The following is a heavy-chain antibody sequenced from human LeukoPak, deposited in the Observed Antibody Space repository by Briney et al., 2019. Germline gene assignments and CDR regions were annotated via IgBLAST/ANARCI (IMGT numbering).Heavy chain of an antibody. Sequence: PGGSLRLSCAASGFTFSSYSMDWVRQAPGKGLEWVSSISSSGSTIYYADSVKGRFTISRDNAKNSLYLQMNSLRAEDTAVYYCARVRYYGSGSYDYYYYYMDVWGKGTTVTISS. CDR2: ISSSGSTI. D-gene: IGHD3-10*01. J-gene: IGHJ6*03. CDR1: GFTFSSYS. CDR3: ARVRYYGSGSYDYYYYYMDV. V-gene: IGHV3-48*04.